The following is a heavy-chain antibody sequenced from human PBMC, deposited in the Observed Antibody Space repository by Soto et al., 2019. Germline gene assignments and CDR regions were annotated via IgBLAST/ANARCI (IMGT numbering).Heavy chain of an antibody. J-gene: IGHJ4*02. Sequence: QVQLQESGPGLVKPSETLSLTCTVSGGSITTYQWSWIRQPPGKGLEWIGGYSGFTDYNPSLESRATVSVDHSTNQFSLTLRSVTAADTAVYSGARDYGDYSFFFDYWGQGALVTVSS. CDR2: GYSGFT. V-gene: IGHV4-59*01. D-gene: IGHD4-17*01. CDR3: ARDYGDYSFFFDY. CDR1: GGSITTYQ.